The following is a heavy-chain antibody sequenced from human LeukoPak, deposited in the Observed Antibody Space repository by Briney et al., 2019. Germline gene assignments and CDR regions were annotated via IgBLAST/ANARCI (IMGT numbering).Heavy chain of an antibody. D-gene: IGHD6-13*01. V-gene: IGHV3-74*01. CDR1: GFTFSDFW. J-gene: IGHJ3*02. CDR2: INSGGTVT. CDR3: AKVSSSWLNHDAFDI. Sequence: ESGGSLRLSCAASGFTFSDFWMHWVRHAPGKGLVWVSRINSGGTVTNYADSVKGRLTISRDNAKNSLYLQMNSLRAEDTALYYCAKVSSSWLNHDAFDIWGQGTMVTVSS.